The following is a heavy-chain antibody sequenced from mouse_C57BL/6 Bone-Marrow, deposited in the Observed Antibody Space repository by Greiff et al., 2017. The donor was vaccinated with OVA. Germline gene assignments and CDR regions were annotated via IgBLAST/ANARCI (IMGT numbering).Heavy chain of an antibody. V-gene: IGHV2-2*01. Sequence: QVQLKESGPGLVQPSQSLSITCTVSGFSLTSYGVHWVRQSPGKGLEWLGVIWSGGSTDYNAAFISRLSISKDNSKGQVFFKMNSLQADDTAIYYCARDDYDGDYYAMDYWGQGTSVTVSS. D-gene: IGHD2-4*01. CDR2: IWSGGST. J-gene: IGHJ4*01. CDR1: GFSLTSYG. CDR3: ARDDYDGDYYAMDY.